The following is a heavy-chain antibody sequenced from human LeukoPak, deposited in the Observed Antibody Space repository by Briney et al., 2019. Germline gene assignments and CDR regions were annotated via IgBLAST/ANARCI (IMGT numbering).Heavy chain of an antibody. CDR2: IKSKGDGETT. V-gene: IGHV3-15*01. J-gene: IGHJ4*02. Sequence: GGSLRLSRAASGFTFTNAWMTWVRQAPGKGLEWVGRIKSKGDGETTDYAAPVKGRFSTSRDDSKATMYLQMYSLEAEDTAVYYCTTDLGLTMIRGVIVYWGQGALVTVSS. D-gene: IGHD3-10*01. CDR1: GFTFTNAW. CDR3: TTDLGLTMIRGVIVY.